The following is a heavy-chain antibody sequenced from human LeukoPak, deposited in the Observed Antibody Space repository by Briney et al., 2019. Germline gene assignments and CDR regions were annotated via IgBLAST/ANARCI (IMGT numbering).Heavy chain of an antibody. D-gene: IGHD6-6*01. J-gene: IGHJ4*02. Sequence: SGGSLRLSCAASGFTFSSYWMHWVGQAPGKGLGWVSRINSDVSGTSYADSVRGRFSIPRDNAKNTLYLQMNSLRAEDTAVYYCARGLSGYASSLGYWGQGTLVTVSA. CDR3: ARGLSGYASSLGY. CDR2: INSDVSGT. V-gene: IGHV3-74*01. CDR1: GFTFSSYW.